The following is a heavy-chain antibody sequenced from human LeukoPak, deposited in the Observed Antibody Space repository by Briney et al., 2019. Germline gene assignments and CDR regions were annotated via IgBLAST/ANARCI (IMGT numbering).Heavy chain of an antibody. CDR2: ISAYNGNT. CDR3: ARDRVVVARYYYYGMDV. CDR1: GYTFTSYG. D-gene: IGHD2-15*01. V-gene: IGHV1-18*01. Sequence: ASVKVSCKASGYTFTSYGISWVRQAPGQGLEWMGWISAYNGNTNYAQKLQGRVTMTTDTSTSTAYMELRSLRSDDTAVYYCARDRVVVARYYYYGMDVWGQGTTVTVSS. J-gene: IGHJ6*02.